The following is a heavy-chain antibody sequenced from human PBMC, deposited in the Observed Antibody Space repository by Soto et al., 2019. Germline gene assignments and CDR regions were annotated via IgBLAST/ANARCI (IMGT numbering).Heavy chain of an antibody. V-gene: IGHV4-31*03. Sequence: SETLSLTCSVSGDTVSSGSYYWTWVRQHPVKGLEWIGYIYHTGSTYYNPSLQSRLTMSIDTSKNQFSLHLYSVTAADTAVYFCAAKLGTTHYFDFWGQGSLVTVSS. CDR1: GDTVSSGSYY. CDR3: AAKLGTTHYFDF. J-gene: IGHJ4*02. D-gene: IGHD7-27*01. CDR2: IYHTGST.